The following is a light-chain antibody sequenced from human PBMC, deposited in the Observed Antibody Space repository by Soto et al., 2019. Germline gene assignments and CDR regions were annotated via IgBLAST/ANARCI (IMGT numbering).Light chain of an antibody. CDR2: GNS. CDR3: QSYDSSLSAL. CDR1: TSKIGAGYD. Sequence: QSVLTQPPSVSGAPGQRVTISCLGSTSKIGAGYDVHWYQQLPGTAPKLLIYGNSNRPSGVPDRFSGSKSGTSASLAITGLQAEDEADYYCQSYDSSLSALFGGGTKLTVL. J-gene: IGLJ2*01. V-gene: IGLV1-40*01.